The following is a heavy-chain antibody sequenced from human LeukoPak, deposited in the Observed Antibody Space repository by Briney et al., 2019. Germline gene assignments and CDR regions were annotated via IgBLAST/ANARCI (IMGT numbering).Heavy chain of an antibody. J-gene: IGHJ4*02. V-gene: IGHV3-30-3*01. Sequence: GGSLRLSCAASGFTFSGYAMHWVRQAPGKGLEWVAVISYDGSNKYYADSVKGRFTISRDSSKNTLYLQMNSLRAEDTAVYYCAREYSLYYDILTGYSYWGQGTLVTVSS. D-gene: IGHD3-9*01. CDR2: ISYDGSNK. CDR3: AREYSLYYDILTGYSY. CDR1: GFTFSGYA.